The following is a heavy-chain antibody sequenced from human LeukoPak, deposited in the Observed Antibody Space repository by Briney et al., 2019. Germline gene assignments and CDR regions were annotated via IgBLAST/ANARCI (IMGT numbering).Heavy chain of an antibody. D-gene: IGHD3-3*01. V-gene: IGHV4-31*03. CDR2: IYYSGST. CDR3: ARGRGGRVWSGYKYYMDV. Sequence: KPSQTLPLTCTVSGGSISSGGYYWSWIRQHPGKGLEWIGYIYYSGSTYYNPSLKRRVTISVDTSKNQFSQKLSSVTAADTDVYYCARGRGGRVWSGYKYYMDVWVKGTTVTDSS. CDR1: GGSISSGGYY. J-gene: IGHJ6*03.